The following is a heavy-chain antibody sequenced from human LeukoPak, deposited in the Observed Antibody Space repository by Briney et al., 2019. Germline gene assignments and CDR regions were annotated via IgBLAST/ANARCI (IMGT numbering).Heavy chain of an antibody. Sequence: PSETLSLTCTVSGRSVSSSSYYWSWIRQPPGKGLEWIGYIYYSGSTNYNPSLKSRVTISVDTSKNQFSLKLSSVTAADTAMYYCARDRLATVTRYYGMDVWGKGTTVTVSS. V-gene: IGHV4-61*01. CDR2: IYYSGST. CDR1: GRSVSSSSYY. D-gene: IGHD4-17*01. CDR3: ARDRLATVTRYYGMDV. J-gene: IGHJ6*04.